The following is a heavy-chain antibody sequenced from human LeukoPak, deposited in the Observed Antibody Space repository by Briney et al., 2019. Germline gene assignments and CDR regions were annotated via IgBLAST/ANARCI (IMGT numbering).Heavy chain of an antibody. CDR1: GYSISSGYY. CDR2: IYHSGST. D-gene: IGHD2-2*02. J-gene: IGHJ6*03. Sequence: PSETLSLTCAVSGYSISSGYYWGWIRQPPGKGLEWIGSIYHSGSTYYNPSLKSRVTISIDTSKNQFSLKLSSVTAADTAVYYCARLGGYCRSTSCYRNYYYYMDVWGKGTTVTVSS. V-gene: IGHV4-38-2*01. CDR3: ARLGGYCRSTSCYRNYYYYMDV.